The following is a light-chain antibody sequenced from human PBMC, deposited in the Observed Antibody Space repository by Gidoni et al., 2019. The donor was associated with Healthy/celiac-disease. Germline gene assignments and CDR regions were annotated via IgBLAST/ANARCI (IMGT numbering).Light chain of an antibody. CDR3: SSYTSSTFYV. CDR1: SSDVGGYNY. V-gene: IGLV2-14*03. Sequence: QSALTPPASVSGSPGQSITISCTGTSSDVGGYNYVSWYQQHPGKAPKLMIYDVNKRPSGVSNRFSGSKSGNTASLTISGLQAEDEADYYCSSYTSSTFYVFGTGTKVTVL. J-gene: IGLJ1*01. CDR2: DVN.